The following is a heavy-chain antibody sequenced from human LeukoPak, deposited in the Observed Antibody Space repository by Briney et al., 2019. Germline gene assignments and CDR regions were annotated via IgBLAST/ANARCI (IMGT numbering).Heavy chain of an antibody. CDR3: ARLEYYYGSGSYSRPYYYGMDV. CDR1: GGSISSYY. D-gene: IGHD3-10*01. J-gene: IGHJ6*02. CDR2: IYYSGST. Sequence: SETLPLTCTVSGGSISSYYWSWIRQPPGKGLEWIGYIYYSGSTNYNPSLKSRVTISVDTSKNQFSLKLSSVTAADTAVYYCARLEYYYGSGSYSRPYYYGMDVWGQGTTVTVSS. V-gene: IGHV4-59*08.